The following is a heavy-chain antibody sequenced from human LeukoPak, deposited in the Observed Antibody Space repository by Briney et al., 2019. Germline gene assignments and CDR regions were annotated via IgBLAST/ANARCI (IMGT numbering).Heavy chain of an antibody. D-gene: IGHD6-25*01. V-gene: IGHV4-59*01. Sequence: SETLSLTCTLPGGSISAYYWSCIRQTPRKGGEWIGYIYYSGSTNYNPSIKSRVTISVDTSKNQFSLKLSSVTAADTAVYYCARAAAWFVPWGQGTLVTVSS. CDR1: GGSISAYY. J-gene: IGHJ5*02. CDR3: ARAAAWFVP. CDR2: IYYSGST.